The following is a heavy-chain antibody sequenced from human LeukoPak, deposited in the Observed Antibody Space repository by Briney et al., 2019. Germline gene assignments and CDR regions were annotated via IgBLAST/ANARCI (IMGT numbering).Heavy chain of an antibody. V-gene: IGHV3-23*01. D-gene: IGHD5-12*01. Sequence: QPGGSLRLSCAASGFTFSSYTMSWVRQAPGKGLEWVSAISGSGGSTYYTDSVKGRFTISRDNSKNTLYLQMNSLRADDTAVYYCATSGSQFIDYWGQGTLVTVSS. J-gene: IGHJ4*02. CDR3: ATSGSQFIDY. CDR1: GFTFSSYT. CDR2: ISGSGGST.